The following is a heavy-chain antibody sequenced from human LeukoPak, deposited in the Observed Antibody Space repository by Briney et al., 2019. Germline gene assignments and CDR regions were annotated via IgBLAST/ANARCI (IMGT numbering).Heavy chain of an antibody. D-gene: IGHD2-15*01. CDR2: ISYDGSNK. J-gene: IGHJ6*03. V-gene: IGHV3-30*04. CDR3: ARPAGPGFYYYYMDV. CDR1: GFTFSSYA. Sequence: GGSLRLSCAASGFTFSSYAMHWVRQAPGKGLEWVAVISYDGSNKYYADSVKGRFTISRDNSKNTLYLQMNSLRAEDTAVYYCARPAGPGFYYYYMDVWGKGTTVTVSS.